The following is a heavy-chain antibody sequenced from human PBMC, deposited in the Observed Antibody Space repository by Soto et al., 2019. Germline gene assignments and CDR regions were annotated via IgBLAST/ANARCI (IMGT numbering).Heavy chain of an antibody. J-gene: IGHJ3*02. CDR2: IIPIFGTT. D-gene: IGHD2-2*01. CDR3: ARDLIVVVPAAPTIDAFDI. Sequence: SVKVSCKASGGTFSSYAISWVRQAPGQGIEWMGRIIPIFGTTNYAQKFQGRVTMTTDTSTSTVYMELSSLRSEDTAVYYCARDLIVVVPAAPTIDAFDIWGQGTMVTVSS. CDR1: GGTFSSYA. V-gene: IGHV1-69*05.